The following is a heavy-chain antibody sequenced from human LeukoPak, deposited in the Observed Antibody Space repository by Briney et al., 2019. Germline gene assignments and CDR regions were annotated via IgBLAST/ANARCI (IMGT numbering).Heavy chain of an antibody. CDR1: GGSFSGYY. J-gene: IGHJ6*02. Sequence: SETLSLTWAVYGGSFSGYYWSWIRQPPGKGLEWIGEINHSGSTNYNPSLKSRVTISVDTSKNQFSLKLSSVTAADTAVYYCARALDGMDVWGQGTTVTVSS. CDR2: INHSGST. CDR3: ARALDGMDV. V-gene: IGHV4-34*01.